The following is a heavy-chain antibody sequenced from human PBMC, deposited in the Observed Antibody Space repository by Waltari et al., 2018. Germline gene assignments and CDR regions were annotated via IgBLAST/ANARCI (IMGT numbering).Heavy chain of an antibody. CDR1: GYTFTSYA. CDR3: ARGLHYDFWSGYNWFDP. J-gene: IGHJ5*02. Sequence: QVQLVQSGSELKKPGASVKVSCKASGYTFTSYAMNWVRQSPGQGLEWMGWINTNTGNPTYAQGFTGRFVFSLDTSVSTAYLQISSLKAEDTAVYYCARGLHYDFWSGYNWFDPWGQGTLVTVSS. CDR2: INTNTGNP. V-gene: IGHV7-4-1*02. D-gene: IGHD3-3*01.